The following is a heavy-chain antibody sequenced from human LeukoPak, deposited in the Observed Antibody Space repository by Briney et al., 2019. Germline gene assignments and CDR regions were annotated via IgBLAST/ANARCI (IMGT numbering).Heavy chain of an antibody. V-gene: IGHV4-39*01. CDR1: GGSISSSPYY. J-gene: IGHJ5*02. CDR3: ARHYLSDGILSTFDP. Sequence: SETLSLTCTVSGGSISSSPYYWGWIRQPPGKGLEWIGTIYYRGSTYSNPSLNSRVTISLDTSKNQFSLRLRSVSAADTALYYCARHYLSDGILSTFDPWGQGTLVTVSS. CDR2: IYYRGST. D-gene: IGHD2-2*01.